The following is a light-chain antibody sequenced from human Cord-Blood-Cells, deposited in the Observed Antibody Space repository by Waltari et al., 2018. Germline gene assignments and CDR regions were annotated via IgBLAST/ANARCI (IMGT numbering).Light chain of an antibody. V-gene: IGKV3-11*01. CDR2: DAS. Sequence: EIVLTQSPATLSLSPGERATLSCRASQSASSYLAWYQQKPGQAPRLLIYDASNRATGIPARFSGSGSETDFTLTISSLEPEDFAVYYCQQRSNWPLTFGGGTKVEIK. CDR3: QQRSNWPLT. CDR1: QSASSY. J-gene: IGKJ4*02.